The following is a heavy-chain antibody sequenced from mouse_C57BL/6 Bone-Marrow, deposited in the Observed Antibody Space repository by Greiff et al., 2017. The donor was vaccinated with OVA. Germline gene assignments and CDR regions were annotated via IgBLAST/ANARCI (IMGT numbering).Heavy chain of an antibody. J-gene: IGHJ1*03. V-gene: IGHV1-53*01. D-gene: IGHD2-2*01. CDR1: GYTFTSYW. Sequence: VQLQQPGTELVKPGASVKLSCKASGYTFTSYWMHWVKQRPGQGLEWIGNINPSNGGTNYNEKFKSKATLTVDKSSSTAYMQLSSLTSEDSAVYYCAREGNGCYWYFDVWGTGTTVTVSS. CDR2: INPSNGGT. CDR3: AREGNGCYWYFDV.